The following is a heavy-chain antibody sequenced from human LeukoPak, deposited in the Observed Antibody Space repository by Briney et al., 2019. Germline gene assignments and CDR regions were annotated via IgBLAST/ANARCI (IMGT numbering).Heavy chain of an antibody. Sequence: GGSLRLSCAASGFTFSVYSMSWIRQAPEKGMEWVSSISSTTYTYYADSVKGRFTISRDNSKNSLYLQMNSLTAEDTALYYCARDGSGWSRDVWGQGTTVTVSS. D-gene: IGHD6-19*01. V-gene: IGHV3-21*01. CDR1: GFTFSVYS. CDR2: ISSTTYT. J-gene: IGHJ6*02. CDR3: ARDGSGWSRDV.